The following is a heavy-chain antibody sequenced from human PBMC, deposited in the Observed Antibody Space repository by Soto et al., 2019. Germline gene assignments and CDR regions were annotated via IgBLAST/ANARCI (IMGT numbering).Heavy chain of an antibody. D-gene: IGHD2-21*01. CDR3: ARERLAGSIAYVMDV. J-gene: IGHJ6*02. Sequence: GGSLRLSCAASGFTFSAYAIHWVRQTPGKGLEWVAVISYDGNNKYYADSVKGRFTISRDSSKNTMYLQMNRLRAEDTGVFHCARERLAGSIAYVMDVWGQGTTVTVSS. V-gene: IGHV3-30-3*01. CDR1: GFTFSAYA. CDR2: ISYDGNNK.